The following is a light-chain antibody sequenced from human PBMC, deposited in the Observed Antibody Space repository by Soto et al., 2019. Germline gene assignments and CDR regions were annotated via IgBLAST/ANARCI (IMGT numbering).Light chain of an antibody. CDR2: SNK. CDR3: AAWDDSLNGYV. J-gene: IGLJ1*01. Sequence: QSVLTQPPSASGTPGQRVTISCSGSSSNIGSNTVNWYQQLPGTAPKLLIYSNKQRPSGVPDRFSGSKSGNSASLAISGLQSEDEADYYCAAWDDSLNGYVFGTGTKLTVL. CDR1: SSNIGSNT. V-gene: IGLV1-44*01.